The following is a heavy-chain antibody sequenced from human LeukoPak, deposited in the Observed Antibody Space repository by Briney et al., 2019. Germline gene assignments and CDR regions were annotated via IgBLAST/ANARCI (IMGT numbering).Heavy chain of an antibody. D-gene: IGHD4-17*01. Sequence: ASVKVSCKASGYTFTSYYMHWVRQAPGQGLEWMGIINPSGGSTSYAQKFQGRVTMTRDMSTSTDYMELSSLRSEDTAVYYCATSFNGDYVDYWGQGTLVTVSS. V-gene: IGHV1-46*01. J-gene: IGHJ4*02. CDR2: INPSGGST. CDR1: GYTFTSYY. CDR3: ATSFNGDYVDY.